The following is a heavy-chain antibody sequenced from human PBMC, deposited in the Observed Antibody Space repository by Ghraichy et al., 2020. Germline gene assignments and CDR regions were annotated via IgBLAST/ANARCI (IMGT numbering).Heavy chain of an antibody. CDR1: GFTFSSYG. V-gene: IGHV3-30*18. J-gene: IGHJ4*02. D-gene: IGHD5-18*01. Sequence: GESLNISCAASGFTFSSYGMHWVRQAPGKGLEWVAVISYDGSNKYYADSVKGRFTISRDNSKNTLYLQMNSLRAEDTAVYYCAKSPQLWFYFDYWGQGTLVTVSS. CDR2: ISYDGSNK. CDR3: AKSPQLWFYFDY.